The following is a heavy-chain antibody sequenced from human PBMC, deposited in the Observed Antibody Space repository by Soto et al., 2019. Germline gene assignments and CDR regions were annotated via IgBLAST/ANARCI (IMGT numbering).Heavy chain of an antibody. Sequence: SETLSLTCAVYGGSFSGYYWSWIRQPPGKGLEWIGEINHSGSTNYNPSLKSRVTISVDTSKNQFSLKLSSVTAADTAVYYCARGLGRDWFDPWGQGTLVTVS. V-gene: IGHV4-34*01. D-gene: IGHD3-10*01. CDR1: GGSFSGYY. J-gene: IGHJ5*02. CDR2: INHSGST. CDR3: ARGLGRDWFDP.